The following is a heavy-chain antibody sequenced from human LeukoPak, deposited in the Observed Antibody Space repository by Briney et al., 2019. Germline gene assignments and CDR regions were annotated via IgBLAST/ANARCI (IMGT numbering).Heavy chain of an antibody. CDR1: GGSISSYY. CDR3: AKDRVAGTDY. Sequence: PSETLSLTCTVSGGSISSYYWSWVRQAPGKGLEWVSAISGSGGSTYYADSVKGRFTISRDNSKNTLYLQMNSLRAEDTAVYYCAKDRVAGTDYWGQGTLVTVSS. D-gene: IGHD6-19*01. CDR2: ISGSGGST. V-gene: IGHV3-23*01. J-gene: IGHJ4*02.